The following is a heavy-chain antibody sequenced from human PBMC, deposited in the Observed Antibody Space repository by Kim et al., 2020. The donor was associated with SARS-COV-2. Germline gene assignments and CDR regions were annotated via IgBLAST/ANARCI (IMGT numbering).Heavy chain of an antibody. Sequence: QTFQGRVTITRDTSASTAYMELSSLRSEDTAVYYCASVGYSGYDVSWFDPWGQGTLVTVSS. D-gene: IGHD5-12*01. J-gene: IGHJ5*02. CDR3: ASVGYSGYDVSWFDP. V-gene: IGHV1-3*01.